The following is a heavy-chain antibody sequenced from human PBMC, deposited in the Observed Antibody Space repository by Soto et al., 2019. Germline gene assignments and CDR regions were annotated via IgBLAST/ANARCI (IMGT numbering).Heavy chain of an antibody. CDR1: GFTVSSNY. CDR2: IWYDGSNK. D-gene: IGHD2-15*01. CDR3: AREGALGYCSGGSCYSGWYFDL. V-gene: IGHV3-33*08. Sequence: GGSLRLSCAASGFTVSSNYMSWVRQAPGKGLEWVSVIWYDGSNKYYADSVKGRFTISRDNSKNTLYLQMNSLRAEDTAVYYCAREGALGYCSGGSCYSGWYFDLWGRGTLVTVSS. J-gene: IGHJ2*01.